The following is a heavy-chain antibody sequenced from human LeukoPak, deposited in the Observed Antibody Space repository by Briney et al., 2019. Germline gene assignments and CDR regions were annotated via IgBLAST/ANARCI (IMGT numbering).Heavy chain of an antibody. V-gene: IGHV4-34*01. CDR2: INHSGST. CDR3: ARVDYGDYSKDFDY. D-gene: IGHD4-17*01. CDR1: GGSFSGYY. Sequence: SETLSLTCAVYGGSFSGYYWSWIRQPPGKGLEWIGEINHSGSTNYNPSLKSRVTISVDTSKNQFSLKLSSVTAADTAVYYCARVDYGDYSKDFDYWGQGTLVTVSS. J-gene: IGHJ4*02.